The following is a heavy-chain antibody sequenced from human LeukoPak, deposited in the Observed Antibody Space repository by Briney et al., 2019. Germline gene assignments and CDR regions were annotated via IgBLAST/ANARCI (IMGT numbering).Heavy chain of an antibody. CDR1: GGSISSSSYD. Sequence: PSETLSLTCSVSGGSISSSSYDWGGIRQPLGKGLEWSGSIYYSGTPSYNPSPKSQVPRSVAPPKTQSSLKRSSVPPATTAVYYCARLKGGPDAGSFPDYWGQGTLVTASS. J-gene: IGHJ4*02. V-gene: IGHV4-39*01. D-gene: IGHD6-13*01. CDR2: IYYSGTP. CDR3: ARLKGGPDAGSFPDY.